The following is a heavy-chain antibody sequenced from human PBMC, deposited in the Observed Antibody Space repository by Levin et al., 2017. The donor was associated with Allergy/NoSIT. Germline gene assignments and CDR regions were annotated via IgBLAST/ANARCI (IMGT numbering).Heavy chain of an antibody. D-gene: IGHD3-10*01. Sequence: GESLKISCTASGFTFNSYGIHWVRQAPAKGLEWVASTYYDGSNKYFADSVKGRFTISRDNSRNTLYLHMNSLRAEDTAVYFCARDLEPYYYGSGSNWFDPWGQGTLVTVSS. V-gene: IGHV3-33*01. J-gene: IGHJ5*02. CDR3: ARDLEPYYYGSGSNWFDP. CDR2: TYYDGSNK. CDR1: GFTFNSYG.